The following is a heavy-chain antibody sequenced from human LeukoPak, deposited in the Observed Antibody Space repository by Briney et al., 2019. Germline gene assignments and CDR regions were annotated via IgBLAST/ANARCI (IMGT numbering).Heavy chain of an antibody. CDR2: ISYSSSYI. J-gene: IGHJ3*02. CDR3: AKPYPYYYDSSGYYGAFDI. CDR1: GFTFSDYY. Sequence: GGSLRLSCAASGFTFSDYYMSWIRQAPGKGLEWISYISYSSSYIKYADSVKGRFTISRDNAENSLYLQMNSLRAEDTAVYYCAKPYPYYYDSSGYYGAFDIWGQGTMVTVSS. D-gene: IGHD3-22*01. V-gene: IGHV3-11*03.